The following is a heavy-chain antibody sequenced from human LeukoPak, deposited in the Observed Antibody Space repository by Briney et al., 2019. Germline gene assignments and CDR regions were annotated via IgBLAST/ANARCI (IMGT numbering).Heavy chain of an antibody. CDR1: GXTFGDYA. CDR2: ISGSGDST. V-gene: IGHV3-23*01. CDR3: ARTYTILTAYFEY. D-gene: IGHD3-9*01. Sequence: GGSLKLSCTASGXTFGDYAMTWVRQAPGKGLEWVSAISGSGDSTCYADSVKGRLTISRDNSKNTLYLQMNSLRPEDTAVYYCARTYTILTAYFEYWGRGTLVTVSS. J-gene: IGHJ4*02.